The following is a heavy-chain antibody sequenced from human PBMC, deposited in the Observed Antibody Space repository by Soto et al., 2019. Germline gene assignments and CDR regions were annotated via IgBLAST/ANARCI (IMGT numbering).Heavy chain of an antibody. V-gene: IGHV3-30-3*01. CDR3: ATYNWNYVGPSYDAFDI. Sequence: QVQLVESGGGVVQPGRSRRLSCAASGFTFSSYAMHWVRQAPGKGLEWVAVISYDGSNKYYADSVKGRFTISRDNSKNTLYLQMNSLRAEDTAVYYCATYNWNYVGPSYDAFDIWGQGTMVTVSS. CDR1: GFTFSSYA. D-gene: IGHD1-7*01. J-gene: IGHJ3*02. CDR2: ISYDGSNK.